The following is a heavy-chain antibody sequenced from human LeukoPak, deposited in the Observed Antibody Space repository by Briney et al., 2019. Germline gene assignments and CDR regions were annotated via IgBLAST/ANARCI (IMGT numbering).Heavy chain of an antibody. J-gene: IGHJ2*01. Sequence: SQTLSLTCAVYGGSFSGFYWSWIRQPPGKGLEWIGEINHSGSSNYNPSLESRVTISVDTSKNQFSLKLSSVTAADTAVYYCARPMIRGVPHKYWYFDLWGRGTQVTVSS. CDR1: GGSFSGFY. CDR3: ARPMIRGVPHKYWYFDL. D-gene: IGHD3-10*01. V-gene: IGHV4-34*01. CDR2: INHSGSS.